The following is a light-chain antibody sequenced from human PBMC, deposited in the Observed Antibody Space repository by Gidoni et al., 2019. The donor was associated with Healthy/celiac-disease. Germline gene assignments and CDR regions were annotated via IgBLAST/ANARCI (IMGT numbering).Light chain of an antibody. CDR3: QQSYNTLFT. J-gene: IGKJ4*01. Sequence: DIQMTQSPSSLSASVGDRVTITCRASQSISNYLNWYQQKPGKAPKLLIYAASSLQSGVPSRFSGSGSGTDFTLTISSLQPEDFATYYCQQSYNTLFTFGGGTKVEI. CDR2: AAS. CDR1: QSISNY. V-gene: IGKV1-39*01.